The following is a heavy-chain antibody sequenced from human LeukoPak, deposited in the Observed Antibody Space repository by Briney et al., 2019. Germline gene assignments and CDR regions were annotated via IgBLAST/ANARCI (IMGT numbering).Heavy chain of an antibody. Sequence: SVKVSCKASVATFSGYAVSWVRQAPGQGLEWMGRITPLLGISNYAQNFQGRLTITTDSSTSTAYMELSSLRSEDTALYYCARDGFLGKYCTNDICSNYYGVDVWGQGTTVTVSS. J-gene: IGHJ6*02. D-gene: IGHD2-8*01. CDR3: ARDGFLGKYCTNDICSNYYGVDV. CDR2: ITPLLGIS. V-gene: IGHV1-69*04. CDR1: VATFSGYA.